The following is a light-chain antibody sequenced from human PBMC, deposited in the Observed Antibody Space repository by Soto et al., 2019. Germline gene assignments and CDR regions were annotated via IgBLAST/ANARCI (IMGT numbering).Light chain of an antibody. CDR3: CSYASSNTLI. CDR1: SSDVGSYNL. Sequence: QSALTQPASVSGSPGQSITISCTGTSSDVGSYNLVSWYQQYPGKAPKLMIYEGSEWPSGVSNRFSGSKSGNTASLTISGLQAEDEADYYCCSYASSNTLIFGGGTQLTVL. V-gene: IGLV2-23*01. CDR2: EGS. J-gene: IGLJ2*01.